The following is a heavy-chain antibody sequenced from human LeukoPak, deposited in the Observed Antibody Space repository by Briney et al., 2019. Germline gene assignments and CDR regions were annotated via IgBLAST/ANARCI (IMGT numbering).Heavy chain of an antibody. D-gene: IGHD2-2*01. CDR3: AKDRCSRTSCRNLFDP. CDR1: GFTFSSYG. CDR2: ISGSGGST. J-gene: IGHJ5*02. V-gene: IGHV3-23*01. Sequence: GGSLRLSCAASGFTFSSYGMSWVRQAPGKGLEWVSAISGSGGSTYYADSVKGRFAISRDNSKNTLYLQMNTLTVEDTAVYYCAKDRCSRTSCRNLFDPWGQGILVTVSS.